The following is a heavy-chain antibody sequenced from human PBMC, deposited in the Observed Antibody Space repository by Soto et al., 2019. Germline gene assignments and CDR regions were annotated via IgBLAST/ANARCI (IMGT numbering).Heavy chain of an antibody. Sequence: SETLSLTCAVYGGSFSGYYWSWIRQPPGKGLEWIGEINHSGGTNYNPSLKSRVTISVDTSKNQFSLKLSSVTAADTAVYYCARETTVTNYYYYMDVWGKGTTVTVSS. V-gene: IGHV4-34*01. J-gene: IGHJ6*03. CDR2: INHSGGT. CDR3: ARETTVTNYYYYMDV. CDR1: GGSFSGYY. D-gene: IGHD4-4*01.